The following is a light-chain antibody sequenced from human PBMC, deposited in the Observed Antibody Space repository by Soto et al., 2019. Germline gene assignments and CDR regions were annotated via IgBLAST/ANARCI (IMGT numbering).Light chain of an antibody. CDR3: QQYDYWPPYT. V-gene: IGKV3-15*01. CDR2: GAS. CDR1: QSIRDN. Sequence: EIVMTQSPATLSVSPGERAIVSCRASQSIRDNLAWYQQTPGRPPRLLIYGASIRATGVPARFSGSGSGTEFTLPISSLQSEDFAVYYCQQYDYWPPYTFGPGNRVEVK. J-gene: IGKJ2*01.